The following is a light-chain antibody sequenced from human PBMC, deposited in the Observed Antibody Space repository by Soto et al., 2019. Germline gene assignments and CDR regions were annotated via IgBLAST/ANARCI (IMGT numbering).Light chain of an antibody. Sequence: QSVLTQPPSVSGAPGQRVTISCTGSSSDIGAGYDVHWYQQLPGTAPKLLIYGNNNRPSGVPDRFSGSKSGTSASLAITGLQAEDAADYDCQSYDISQSGVVFGGGTKVTVL. V-gene: IGLV1-40*01. CDR3: QSYDISQSGVV. CDR1: SSDIGAGYD. J-gene: IGLJ3*02. CDR2: GNN.